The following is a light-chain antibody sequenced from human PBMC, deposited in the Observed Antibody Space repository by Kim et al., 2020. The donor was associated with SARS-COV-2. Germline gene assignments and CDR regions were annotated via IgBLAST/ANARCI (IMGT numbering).Light chain of an antibody. J-gene: IGKJ1*01. CDR3: QQFGTSPT. CDR1: QSVSSSY. Sequence: EILLTQSPGTLSLSPGERATLSCRASQSVSSSYLAWYQQKPGQAPRLLIYGASNRATGTPDRFSASGSGTDFTLTISRLEPEDSAVYYCQQFGTSPTFGQGTKLEI. CDR2: GAS. V-gene: IGKV3-20*01.